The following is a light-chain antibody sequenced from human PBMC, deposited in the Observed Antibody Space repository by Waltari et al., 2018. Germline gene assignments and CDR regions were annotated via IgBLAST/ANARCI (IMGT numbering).Light chain of an antibody. J-gene: IGKJ1*01. Sequence: DIQMTQSPSTLSASVGDRVTITWRARQSISTGLAWYQQKPGKAPKLLIYKASTLESGVPSQFSGSGSGTEFTLTISSLQPDDFATYYCQQYNNYSVFGQGTKVEIK. V-gene: IGKV1-5*03. CDR2: KAS. CDR3: QQYNNYSV. CDR1: QSISTG.